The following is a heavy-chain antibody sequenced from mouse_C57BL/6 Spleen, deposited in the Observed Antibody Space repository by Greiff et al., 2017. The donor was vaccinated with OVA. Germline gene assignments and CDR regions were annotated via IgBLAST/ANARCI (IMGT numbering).Heavy chain of an antibody. CDR3: ARYGNSPAMDY. CDR1: GFTFTDYY. CDR2: IRNKANGYTT. D-gene: IGHD2-1*01. V-gene: IGHV7-3*01. Sequence: EVKLMESGGGLVQPGGSLSLSCAASGFTFTDYYMSWVRQPPGKALEWLGFIRNKANGYTTAYSASVKGRFTISRDNSQSILYLQMNALSAEDSATYYCARYGNSPAMDYWGQGTSVTVSS. J-gene: IGHJ4*01.